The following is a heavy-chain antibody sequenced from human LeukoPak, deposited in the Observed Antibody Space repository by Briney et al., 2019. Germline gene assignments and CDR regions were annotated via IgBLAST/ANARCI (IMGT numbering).Heavy chain of an antibody. Sequence: GASVKVSCKASGYTFTSYAMNWVRQAPGQGLEWMGWIDTNTGNPTYAQGFTGRFVFSLDTSVSTAYLQISSLKAEDTAVYYCARETVIALYYYYYGMDVWGQGTTVTVSS. D-gene: IGHD3-22*01. J-gene: IGHJ6*02. CDR2: IDTNTGNP. V-gene: IGHV7-4-1*02. CDR3: ARETVIALYYYYYGMDV. CDR1: GYTFTSYA.